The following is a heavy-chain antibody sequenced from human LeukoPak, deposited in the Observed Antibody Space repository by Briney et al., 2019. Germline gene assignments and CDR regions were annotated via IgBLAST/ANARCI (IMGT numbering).Heavy chain of an antibody. CDR3: ARGVRYYYDSSGYEDY. J-gene: IGHJ4*02. Sequence: KPSETLSLTCTVYGGSFSGYYWSWIRQPPGKGLEWIGEINHSGSTNYNPSLKSRVTISVDTSKNQFSLKLSSVTAADTAVYYCARGVRYYYDSSGYEDYWGQGTLVTVSS. D-gene: IGHD3-22*01. CDR1: GGSFSGYY. CDR2: INHSGST. V-gene: IGHV4-34*01.